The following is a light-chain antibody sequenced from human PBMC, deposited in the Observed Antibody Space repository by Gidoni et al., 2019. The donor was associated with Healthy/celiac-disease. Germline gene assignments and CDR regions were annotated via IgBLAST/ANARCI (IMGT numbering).Light chain of an antibody. CDR1: QSLLHSNGYKY. J-gene: IGKJ2*01. CDR3: MQALQTPYT. Sequence: DIVMTQSPLSLPVTPGEPASISCRSSQSLLHSNGYKYLDWYLQKPGQSPQLLIYLGSNRASGVPDKFSGSGSGADFTLKISRVEAEDVGVYYCMQALQTPYTFGQXTQLEIK. V-gene: IGKV2-28*01. CDR2: LGS.